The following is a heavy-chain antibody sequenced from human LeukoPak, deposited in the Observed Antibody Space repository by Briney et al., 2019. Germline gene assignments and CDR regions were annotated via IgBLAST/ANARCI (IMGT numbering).Heavy chain of an antibody. D-gene: IGHD6-19*01. CDR1: GFTFSSYA. CDR3: ARDADYSSGWYVPDY. Sequence: PPGRSLRLSCAASGFTFSSYAMHWVRQAPGKGLEWVAVISYDGSNKYYADSVKGRFTISRDNSKNTLYLQMNSLRAEDTAVYYCARDADYSSGWYVPDYWGQGTLVTVSS. J-gene: IGHJ4*02. V-gene: IGHV3-30-3*01. CDR2: ISYDGSNK.